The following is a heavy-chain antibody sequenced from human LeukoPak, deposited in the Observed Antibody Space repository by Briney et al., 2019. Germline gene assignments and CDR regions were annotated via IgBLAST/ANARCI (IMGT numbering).Heavy chain of an antibody. CDR3: ARAGYSYDTGYFFDY. V-gene: IGHV4-59*08. D-gene: IGHD5-18*01. J-gene: IGHJ4*02. CDR2: IYHSGST. CDR1: GGSISSYY. Sequence: PSETLSLTCTVSGGSISSYYWSWIRQPPGKGLEWIGYIYHSGSTNYNPSLKSRVTISVDTSKDQFSLRLTSVTAEDTAVYYCARAGYSYDTGYFFDYWGQGTLVTVSS.